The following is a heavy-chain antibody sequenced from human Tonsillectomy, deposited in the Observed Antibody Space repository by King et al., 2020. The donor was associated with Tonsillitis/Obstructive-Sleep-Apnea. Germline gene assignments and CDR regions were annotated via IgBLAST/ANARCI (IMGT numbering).Heavy chain of an antibody. CDR3: ARGRDIIAVVTNNWFDP. CDR2: INHIGST. CDR1: GGSFSGYY. J-gene: IGHJ5*02. Sequence: VQLQQWGAGLLKPSETLSLTCAVYGGSFSGYYWSWIRQPPGKGLEWIGEINHIGSTNYNPSLKSRATISVDTSKTQFSLKLNSVTAADTAVYDCARGRDIIAVVTNNWFDPWGQGTLVTVSS. D-gene: IGHD2-15*01. V-gene: IGHV4-34*01.